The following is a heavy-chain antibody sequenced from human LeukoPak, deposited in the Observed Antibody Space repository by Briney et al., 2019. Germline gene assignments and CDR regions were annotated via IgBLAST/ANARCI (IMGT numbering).Heavy chain of an antibody. CDR2: IYHSGST. CDR1: GYSISSGYY. D-gene: IGHD5-12*01. Sequence: SETLSLTCTVSGYSISSGYYWGWIRQPPGKGLEWIATIYHSGSTNYNPSLRSRVTISVDTSKNQFSLMLSSVTAADTAVYYCARSQVATNAQSSGYWGQGTLVTVSS. V-gene: IGHV4-38-2*02. J-gene: IGHJ4*02. CDR3: ARSQVATNAQSSGY.